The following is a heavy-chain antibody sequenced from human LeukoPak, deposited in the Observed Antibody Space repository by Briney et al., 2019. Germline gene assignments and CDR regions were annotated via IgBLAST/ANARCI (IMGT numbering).Heavy chain of an antibody. CDR2: IKQDGSEK. V-gene: IGHV3-7*01. J-gene: IGHJ4*02. Sequence: GGSLRLSCAASGSTFSSYWMSWVRQAPGKGLEWVANIKQDGSEKYYVDSVKGRFTISRDNAKNSLYLQMNSLRAEDTAVYYCAREKGWFDYFDYWGQGTLVTVSS. D-gene: IGHD6-19*01. CDR3: AREKGWFDYFDY. CDR1: GSTFSSYW.